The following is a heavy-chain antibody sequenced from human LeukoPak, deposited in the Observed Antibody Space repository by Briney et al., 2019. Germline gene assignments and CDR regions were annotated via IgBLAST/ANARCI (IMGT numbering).Heavy chain of an antibody. CDR2: ISSDGSDX. V-gene: IGHV3-30*18. J-gene: IGHJ4*02. CDR3: AKDGPAGGWFYFDH. CDR1: GFTFSDYG. D-gene: IGHD6-19*01. Sequence: GGXLRLSCAGPGFTFSDYGMHWVRQAPXXXXXXXXXISSDGSDXXXADSXXXXXXXXRDNSKNTVYVQMNSLRAEDTAVYYCAKDGPAGGWFYFDHWGQGTLLTVSS.